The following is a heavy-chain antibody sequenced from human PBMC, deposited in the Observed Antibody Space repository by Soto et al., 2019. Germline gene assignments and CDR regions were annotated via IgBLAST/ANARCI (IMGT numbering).Heavy chain of an antibody. V-gene: IGHV3-23*01. Sequence: HPGGSLRLSCAASGFTFSSYAMSWVRQAPGKGLYWVSTISGGGSTTYYADSVQGRFAVSRDNSNNTLYLQMNSLRAEDTAVYYCAKDYWHFGSDPLDYWGRGTLVTVS. D-gene: IGHD3-10*01. CDR2: ISGGGSTT. J-gene: IGHJ4*02. CDR1: GFTFSSYA. CDR3: AKDYWHFGSDPLDY.